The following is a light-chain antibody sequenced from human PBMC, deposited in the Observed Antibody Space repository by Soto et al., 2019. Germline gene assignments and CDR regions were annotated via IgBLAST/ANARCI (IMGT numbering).Light chain of an antibody. CDR2: AAS. CDR3: LQYNSYPRT. V-gene: IGKV1-17*03. CDR1: QGISNY. J-gene: IGKJ1*01. Sequence: DIQLTQSPAALAASLGGRGTSACRASQGISNYLAWFQQKPGQVPKRLIYAASILQSGVPSRFSGSGSGTEFTLTISRLHPEDFATYYCLQYNSYPRTFGQGTKVDIK.